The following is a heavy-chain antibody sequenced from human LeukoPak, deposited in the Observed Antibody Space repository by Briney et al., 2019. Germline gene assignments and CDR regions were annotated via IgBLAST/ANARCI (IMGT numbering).Heavy chain of an antibody. Sequence: PSETLSLTCTVSGGSIRSYYWSWIRQSPGKGLEWIGHTYYSGSTNQNPSLKSRVTISVDTSKNQFSLKLSSVTAADTAVYYCARAIGVRFLEWLSPYYFDYWGQGTLVTVSS. D-gene: IGHD3-3*01. CDR3: ARAIGVRFLEWLSPYYFDY. CDR1: GGSIRSYY. CDR2: TYYSGST. J-gene: IGHJ4*02. V-gene: IGHV4-59*12.